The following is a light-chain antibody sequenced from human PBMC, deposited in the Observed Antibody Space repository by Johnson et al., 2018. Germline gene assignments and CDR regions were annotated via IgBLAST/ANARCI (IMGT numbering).Light chain of an antibody. J-gene: IGLJ1*01. CDR3: GTWVSCLSAGNV. Sequence: QSVLTQPPSVSAAPGQKVTISCSGSSSNIGNNYVSWYQQLPGTAPKLLIYENNKRPSGIPDRFSGPKSGTSATLGITGLQTGDEADYYCGTWVSCLSAGNVFGTGTRVTGL. CDR1: SSNIGNNY. CDR2: ENN. V-gene: IGLV1-51*02.